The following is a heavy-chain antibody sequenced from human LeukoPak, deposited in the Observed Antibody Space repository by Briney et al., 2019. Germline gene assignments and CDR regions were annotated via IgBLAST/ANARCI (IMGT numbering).Heavy chain of an antibody. J-gene: IGHJ4*02. D-gene: IGHD2-15*01. V-gene: IGHV3-7*01. Sequence: GGSLRLSCAASGFTFSSYWMSWVRQAPGKGLEWVANIKQDGSEKYYVDSVKGRFTISRDNAKNSLYLQMNSLSPEDTAVYFCARDTPLGCFDYWGLGTLVTVSS. CDR2: IKQDGSEK. CDR1: GFTFSSYW. CDR3: ARDTPLGCFDY.